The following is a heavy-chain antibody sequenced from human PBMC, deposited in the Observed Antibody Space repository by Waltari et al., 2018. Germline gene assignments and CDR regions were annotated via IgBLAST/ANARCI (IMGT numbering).Heavy chain of an antibody. CDR3: ARGRPGIAAAGIRYFDL. V-gene: IGHV4-4*07. J-gene: IGHJ2*01. Sequence: QVQLQESGPRLVEPWETLSLTCRISGVSISDYYWSWIRQPAGKGLEFIGRVYTTGTTDYNPSLRSRATVSVDKSKNHFSLSLTSVTAADTAIYYCARGRPGIAAAGIRYFDLWGRGTLVTVSS. D-gene: IGHD6-13*01. CDR2: VYTTGTT. CDR1: GVSISDYY.